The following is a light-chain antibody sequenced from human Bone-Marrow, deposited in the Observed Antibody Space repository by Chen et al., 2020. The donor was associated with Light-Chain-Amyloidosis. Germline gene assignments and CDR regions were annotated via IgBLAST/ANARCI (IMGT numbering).Light chain of an antibody. Sequence: SYELTQPPSVAVSPGQTARITCSGDDLPTKYAYCYQQKPGQAPVLVIHRDTERPSGISERCSSSSSGTTATFTISGVQAEDEADYHCQSADSSGTYEVIFGGGTKLTVL. CDR2: RDT. J-gene: IGLJ2*01. V-gene: IGLV3-25*03. CDR1: DLPTKY. CDR3: QSADSSGTYEVI.